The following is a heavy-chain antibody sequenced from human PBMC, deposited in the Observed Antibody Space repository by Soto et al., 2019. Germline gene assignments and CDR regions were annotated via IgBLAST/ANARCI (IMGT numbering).Heavy chain of an antibody. J-gene: IGHJ4*02. Sequence: EVQLVESGGALVQPGGSLRLACAASGFTFSSYWMTWVRQAPGKGLEWVANIKQDGSEKYYVDSVKGRFTISRDNTKNSVYLQMNSLRADDTAVYYCARARIDYWGQGTLVTVSS. CDR2: IKQDGSEK. V-gene: IGHV3-7*01. CDR3: ARARIDY. CDR1: GFTFSSYW.